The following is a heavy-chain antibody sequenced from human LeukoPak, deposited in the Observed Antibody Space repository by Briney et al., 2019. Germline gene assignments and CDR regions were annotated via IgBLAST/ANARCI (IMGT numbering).Heavy chain of an antibody. Sequence: SETLSLTCTVSGGSISSYYWSWIRQPPGKGLEWIGYIYYSGSTNYNPSLKSRVTISVDTSKNQFSLKLSSVTAADTAVYYCARDGAAAGPFWGQGTLVTVSS. CDR2: IYYSGST. V-gene: IGHV4-59*12. D-gene: IGHD6-13*01. CDR1: GGSISSYY. CDR3: ARDGAAAGPF. J-gene: IGHJ4*02.